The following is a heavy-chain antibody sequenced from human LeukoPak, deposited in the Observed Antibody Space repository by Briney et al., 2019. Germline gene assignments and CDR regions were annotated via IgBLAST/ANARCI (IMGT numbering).Heavy chain of an antibody. J-gene: IGHJ4*02. CDR2: INKDGSER. CDR1: GFTFRGYC. V-gene: IGHV3-7*01. D-gene: IGHD4-17*01. Sequence: PGGSLRLSCAASGFTFRGYCMSWVRQAPGKGLNWVANINKDGSERYNVDSVKGPFTISRDNANKSLYLQMNSLRAEDTSVYYCARESKGRSKIDYWGQGTLVTVSS. CDR3: ARESKGRSKIDY.